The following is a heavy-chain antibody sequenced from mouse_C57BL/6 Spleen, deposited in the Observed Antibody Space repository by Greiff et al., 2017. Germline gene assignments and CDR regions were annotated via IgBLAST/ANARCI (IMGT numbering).Heavy chain of an antibody. CDR2: IHPNSGST. J-gene: IGHJ2*01. CDR3: ARSRGYDHFDY. Sequence: QVQLKQPGAELVKPGASVKLSCKASGYTFTSYWMHWVKQRPGQGLEWIGMIHPNSGSTNYNEKFKSKATLTVDKSSSTAYMQLSSLTSEDSAVYYCARSRGYDHFDYWGQGTTLTVSS. V-gene: IGHV1-64*01. D-gene: IGHD2-3*01. CDR1: GYTFTSYW.